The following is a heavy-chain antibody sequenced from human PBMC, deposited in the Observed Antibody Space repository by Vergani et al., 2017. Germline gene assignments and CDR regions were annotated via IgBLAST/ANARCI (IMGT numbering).Heavy chain of an antibody. V-gene: IGHV4-39*01. Sequence: QLQLQESGAGLVKPSATLSLTCSVSGASIRSSNYYWGWIRQPPGKGLEWIASIYYSGSTYYNPSLKSRVTISVDTSKNQFSLKLSSVTAADTAVYFCEGQSTVEWLVKLVWMDPGGQGILVTVAS. CDR1: GASIRSSNYY. D-gene: IGHD6-19*01. CDR2: IYYSGST. J-gene: IGHJ5*02. CDR3: EGQSTVEWLVKLVWMDP.